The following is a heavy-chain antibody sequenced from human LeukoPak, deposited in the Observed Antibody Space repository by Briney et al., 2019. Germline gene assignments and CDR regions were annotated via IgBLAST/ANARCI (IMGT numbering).Heavy chain of an antibody. CDR2: IYHSGST. CDR3: ASSSVVPAASAYYYYYMDV. D-gene: IGHD2-2*01. Sequence: SETLSLTCAVSGYSLSSGYYWGWIRQPPGKGLECIGSIYHSGSTYYNPSLKSRVTISVDTSKNQFSLKLSSVPAADTAVYYCASSSVVPAASAYYYYYMDVWGKGTTVTVSS. V-gene: IGHV4-38-2*01. J-gene: IGHJ6*03. CDR1: GYSLSSGYY.